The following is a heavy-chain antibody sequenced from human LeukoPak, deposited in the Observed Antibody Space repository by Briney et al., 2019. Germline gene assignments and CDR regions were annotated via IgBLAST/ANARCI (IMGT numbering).Heavy chain of an antibody. CDR3: ARGPIAVAGNASWDY. J-gene: IGHJ4*02. CDR1: GSTFSSYA. D-gene: IGHD6-19*01. Sequence: SVKVSCKASGSTFSSYAISWVRQAPGQGLEWMGRIIPIFGTANYAQKFQGRVTITTDESTSTAYMELSSLRSEDTAVYYCARGPIAVAGNASWDYWGQGTLVTVSS. V-gene: IGHV1-69*05. CDR2: IIPIFGTA.